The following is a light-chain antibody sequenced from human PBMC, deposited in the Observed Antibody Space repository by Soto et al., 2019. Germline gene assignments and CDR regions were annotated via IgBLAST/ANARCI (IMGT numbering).Light chain of an antibody. Sequence: QSVLTQPASVSGSPGQSITISCTGTSSDVGNYNFVSWYQQHPGKAPKVMISEVTNRPSGVSNRFSGSKSGNTASLTISGLQAEDEADYYCSSYRRSNTLVFGGGTKVTVL. J-gene: IGLJ3*02. CDR1: SSDVGNYNF. CDR2: EVT. CDR3: SSYRRSNTLV. V-gene: IGLV2-14*01.